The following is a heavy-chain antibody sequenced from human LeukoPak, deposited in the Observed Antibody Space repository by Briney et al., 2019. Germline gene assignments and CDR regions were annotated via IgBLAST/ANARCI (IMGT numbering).Heavy chain of an antibody. Sequence: GGSLRLSCAASGLTFSRYWMHWVRQAPGKGLVWVSRIKSDGSSTSYADSVKGRFTISRDNAKNSLYLQMNSLRAEDTAVYYCARVRGTRDYMDVWGKGTTVTVSS. CDR2: IKSDGSST. J-gene: IGHJ6*03. CDR3: ARVRGTRDYMDV. D-gene: IGHD2-2*01. CDR1: GLTFSRYW. V-gene: IGHV3-74*01.